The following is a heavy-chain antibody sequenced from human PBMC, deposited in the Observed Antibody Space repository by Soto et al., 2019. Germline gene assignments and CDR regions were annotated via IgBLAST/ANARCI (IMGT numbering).Heavy chain of an antibody. D-gene: IGHD3-16*01. CDR2: ISGTGGNT. V-gene: IGHV3-23*01. CDR3: ATRHDYGGNLDAFDI. J-gene: IGHJ3*02. Sequence: EVQLLESGGGLVQPGGSLRLSCTASGVTFSGYAMSWVRQALGKGLESVSAISGTGGNTYYADSVKGRFTISRDNSESTLFLQMHSLRADDTAVYYCATRHDYGGNLDAFDIWGQGTTVAVSS. CDR1: GVTFSGYA.